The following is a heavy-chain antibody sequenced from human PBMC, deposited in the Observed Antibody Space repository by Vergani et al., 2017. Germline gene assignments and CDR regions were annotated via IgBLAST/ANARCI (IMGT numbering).Heavy chain of an antibody. CDR2: IGTAGDT. J-gene: IGHJ4*02. CDR3: ARRDGSSPALDY. D-gene: IGHD5-24*01. Sequence: EVQLVESGGGLVQPGGPLRLSCAASGFTFSTYDMHWVRQATGKGLEWVSAIGTAGDTYYPSSVKGRFTISRENAKNSLYLQMNGLRAGDTAVYYCARRDGSSPALDYWGQGTLVTVSS. CDR1: GFTFSTYD. V-gene: IGHV3-13*01.